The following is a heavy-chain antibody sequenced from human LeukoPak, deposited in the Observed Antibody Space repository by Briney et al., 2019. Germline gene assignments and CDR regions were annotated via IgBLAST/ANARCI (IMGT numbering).Heavy chain of an antibody. CDR3: ARHCAGDCPKGMDV. V-gene: IGHV3-23*01. D-gene: IGHD2-21*02. Sequence: GGSLRLSCAVAGLSFKTYPMIWVRQAPGKGLEWVSSISGSGGNTYYADSVKGRFTISRDNSKNTLFLQMNSLRIEDTALYYCARHCAGDCPKGMDVWGHGTTVTVSS. CDR1: GLSFKTYP. CDR2: ISGSGGNT. J-gene: IGHJ6*02.